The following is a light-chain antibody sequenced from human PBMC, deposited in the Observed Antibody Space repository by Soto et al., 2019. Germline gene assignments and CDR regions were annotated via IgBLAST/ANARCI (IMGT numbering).Light chain of an antibody. CDR1: SSDVGNYNY. CDR2: DVS. CDR3: SSYTSSSLYV. J-gene: IGLJ1*01. V-gene: IGLV2-14*01. Sequence: QSALTQPASVSGSPGQSITISCTGTSSDVGNYNYVSWYQQHPGKAPKLMIYDVSNRPSGVSNRFSGSKSGNTASLTISGLPAEDEADYYCSSYTSSSLYVFGTGTKVTVL.